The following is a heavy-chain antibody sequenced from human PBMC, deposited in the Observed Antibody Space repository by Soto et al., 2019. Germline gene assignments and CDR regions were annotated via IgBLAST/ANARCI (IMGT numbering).Heavy chain of an antibody. J-gene: IGHJ5*02. CDR1: GGSISSSSYY. Sequence: SETLSLTCTVSGGSISSSSYYWGWIRQPPGKGLEWIGSIYYSGSTYYNPSLKSRVTISVDTSKNQFSLKLSSVTAADTAVYYCASLWFGELFSQVWFDPWGQGTLVAGSS. D-gene: IGHD3-10*01. CDR3: ASLWFGELFSQVWFDP. CDR2: IYYSGST. V-gene: IGHV4-39*01.